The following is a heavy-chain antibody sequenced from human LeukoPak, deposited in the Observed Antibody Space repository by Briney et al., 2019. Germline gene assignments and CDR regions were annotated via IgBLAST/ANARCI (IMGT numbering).Heavy chain of an antibody. V-gene: IGHV3-23*01. D-gene: IGHD2-15*01. J-gene: IGHJ4*02. Sequence: PGGSLRLSCAASGFTFSSYAMSWVRQAPGKGLEWVSAISGSGGSTYYADSVKGRFTISRDNSKNTLYLQMNSLRDEDTAVYYCARDRCSGGSCSYDYWGQGTLVTVSS. CDR1: GFTFSSYA. CDR2: ISGSGGST. CDR3: ARDRCSGGSCSYDY.